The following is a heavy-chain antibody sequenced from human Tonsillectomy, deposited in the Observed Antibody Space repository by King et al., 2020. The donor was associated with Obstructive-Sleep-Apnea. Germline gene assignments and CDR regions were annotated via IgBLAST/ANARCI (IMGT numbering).Heavy chain of an antibody. V-gene: IGHV1-46*01. CDR1: VYILTSYD. Sequence: QLVQSGAEVKKPGASVKISCKASVYILTSYDMHRVRQVPGQGLEWMGVFNPGGDATTLAQGFQGRVSMTTDTSTSTVYMELRRLRSEDTAVYFCSRDGGFAPFDCWGRGSMVADSS. D-gene: IGHD2-15*01. CDR2: FNPGGDAT. CDR3: SRDGGFAPFDC. J-gene: IGHJ4*02.